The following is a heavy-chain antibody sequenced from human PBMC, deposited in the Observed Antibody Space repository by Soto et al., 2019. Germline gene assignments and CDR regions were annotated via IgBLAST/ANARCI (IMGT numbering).Heavy chain of an antibody. Sequence: SETLSLTCTVSGGSISSSSYYWGWIRQPPGKGLEWIGSIYYSGSTYYNPSLKSRVTISVDTSKNQFSLKLSSVTAADTAVYYCARQEGSPTPFDYWGQGTLVTVSS. CDR2: IYYSGST. J-gene: IGHJ4*02. CDR1: GGSISSSSYY. CDR3: ARQEGSPTPFDY. V-gene: IGHV4-39*01. D-gene: IGHD6-13*01.